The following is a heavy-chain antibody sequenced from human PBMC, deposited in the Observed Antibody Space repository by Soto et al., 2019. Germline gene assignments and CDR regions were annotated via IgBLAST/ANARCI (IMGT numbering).Heavy chain of an antibody. Sequence: QVQLQESGPGLVKPSQTLSLTCTVSGSSISSGGYYWSWIRQHPGKGLEWIGYIYYSGSTYYNPSLKSRVTISVDTSKNQFSLKLSSVTAADTAVYYCARGEKRGYCGGDCYSGGLDYWGQGTLVTVSS. J-gene: IGHJ4*02. V-gene: IGHV4-31*03. CDR2: IYYSGST. CDR1: GSSISSGGYY. D-gene: IGHD2-21*01. CDR3: ARGEKRGYCGGDCYSGGLDY.